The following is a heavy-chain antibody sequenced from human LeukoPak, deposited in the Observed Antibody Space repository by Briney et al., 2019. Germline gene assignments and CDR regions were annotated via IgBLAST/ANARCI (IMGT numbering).Heavy chain of an antibody. D-gene: IGHD1-26*01. CDR3: ARGILGATISDGDY. CDR1: GFTFSSYS. J-gene: IGHJ4*02. Sequence: GGSLRLSCAASGFTFSSYSMNWVRQAPGKGLEWVSSISSSSSYIYYADSVKGRFTISRDNAKNSLYLQMNSLRAEDTAVYYCARGILGATISDGDYWGQGTLVTVSS. V-gene: IGHV3-21*01. CDR2: ISSSSSYI.